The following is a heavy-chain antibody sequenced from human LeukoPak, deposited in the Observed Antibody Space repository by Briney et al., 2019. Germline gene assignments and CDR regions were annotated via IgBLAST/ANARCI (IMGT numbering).Heavy chain of an antibody. CDR3: ARAGDIYVAGRSAGFFQN. CDR2: IIPIYGSP. Sequence: SVKVSCKASGDTFSNYAIYWVRQAPGQGLEWMGRIIPIYGSPDYAQSFQGRVTITADESTSTVYMEMRSLRSDDTAVYYCARAGDIYVAGRSAGFFQNWRQATLVVV. J-gene: IGHJ1*01. CDR1: GDTFSNYA. V-gene: IGHV1-69*13. D-gene: IGHD6-19*01.